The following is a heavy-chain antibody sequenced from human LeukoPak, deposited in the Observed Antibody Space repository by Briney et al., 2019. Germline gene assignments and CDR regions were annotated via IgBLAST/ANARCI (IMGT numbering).Heavy chain of an antibody. CDR1: GFTSSSYS. CDR3: ARGTGSSNWLVDY. D-gene: IGHD6-13*01. V-gene: IGHV3-48*02. J-gene: IGHJ4*02. CDR2: ISGTGSTI. Sequence: GGSLRLSCAASGFTSSSYSMNWVRQAPGKGLEWLSYISGTGSTIYYVDSVKGRFTISRDNAKNSLYLQMNSLTDEDTAVYYCARGTGSSNWLVDYWGQGTLVTVSS.